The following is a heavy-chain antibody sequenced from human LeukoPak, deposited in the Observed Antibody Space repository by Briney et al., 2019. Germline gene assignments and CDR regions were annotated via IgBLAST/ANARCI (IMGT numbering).Heavy chain of an antibody. D-gene: IGHD3-16*02. V-gene: IGHV3-30*18. J-gene: IGHJ4*02. CDR1: GFTFSSYG. Sequence: GRSLRLPCAASGFTFSSYGMHWVRQAPGKGLEWVAVISYDGSNKYYADSVKGRFTISRDNSKNTLYLQMNSLRAEDTAVYYCAKLGFGGVIPEDYWGQGTLVTVSS. CDR2: ISYDGSNK. CDR3: AKLGFGGVIPEDY.